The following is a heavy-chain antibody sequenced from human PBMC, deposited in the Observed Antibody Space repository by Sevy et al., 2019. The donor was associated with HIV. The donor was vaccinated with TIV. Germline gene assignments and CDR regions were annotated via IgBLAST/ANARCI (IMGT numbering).Heavy chain of an antibody. D-gene: IGHD3-22*01. J-gene: IGHJ4*02. CDR1: GFTFGDYA. Sequence: GGSLRLSCTGSGFTFGDYAMSWFRQAPGMGLEWVGFIRSKDYGGATEYAASVKGRFTISRHDSKSIDDLQMNSLKTEDTAVYYCTRGYYYDSSGYSDYWGQGTLVTVSS. CDR2: IRSKDYGGAT. V-gene: IGHV3-49*03. CDR3: TRGYYYDSSGYSDY.